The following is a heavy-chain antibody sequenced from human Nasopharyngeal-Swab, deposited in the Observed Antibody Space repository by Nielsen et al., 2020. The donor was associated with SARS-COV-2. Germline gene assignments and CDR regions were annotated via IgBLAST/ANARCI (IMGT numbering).Heavy chain of an antibody. V-gene: IGHV3-30-3*01. D-gene: IGHD4-23*01. CDR2: ISYDGSNK. Sequence: GRSLRLSFAASGFTFSSYALHWARQAPGKGLEWVAVISYDGSNKYYADSVKGRFTISRDNSKTTLYLQMNSLRAEDTAVYYCASAYGGSYWYFDLWGRGTLVTVSS. CDR3: ASAYGGSYWYFDL. CDR1: GFTFSSYA. J-gene: IGHJ2*01.